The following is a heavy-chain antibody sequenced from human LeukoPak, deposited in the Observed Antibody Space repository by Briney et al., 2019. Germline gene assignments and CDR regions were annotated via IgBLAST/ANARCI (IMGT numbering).Heavy chain of an antibody. Sequence: SETLSLTCTVSGGSISSYYWSWIRQPAGKGLEWIGRIYTSGSTNYNPSLKSRVTISVDTSKNQFSLKLSSMTAADTAIYYCARESDLSHYDRTDYWGQGTLVTVSS. D-gene: IGHD3-22*01. CDR3: ARESDLSHYDRTDY. CDR2: IYTSGST. J-gene: IGHJ4*02. CDR1: GGSISSYY. V-gene: IGHV4-4*07.